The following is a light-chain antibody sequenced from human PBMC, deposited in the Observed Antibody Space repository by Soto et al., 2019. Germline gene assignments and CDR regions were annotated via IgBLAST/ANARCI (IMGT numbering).Light chain of an antibody. CDR2: AAS. CDR3: QQYETYFRT. CDR1: QNIGRW. V-gene: IGKV1-5*03. Sequence: DIQMTQSPSIVSASVGHRVTITCRASQNIGRWLAWYQQKPGKAPKLLIHAASSLERGVPSRFRGSGSGTEFALTITSLQPDDFATYFCQQYETYFRTFGQGTRVEI. J-gene: IGKJ1*01.